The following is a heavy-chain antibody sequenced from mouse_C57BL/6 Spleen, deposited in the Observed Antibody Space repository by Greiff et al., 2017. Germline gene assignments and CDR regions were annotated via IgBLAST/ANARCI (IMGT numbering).Heavy chain of an antibody. CDR2: IYPGDGDT. CDR3: ARGGVYGNFYYAMDY. J-gene: IGHJ4*01. Sequence: VQLQQSGPELVKPGASVKISCKASGYAFSSSWMNWVKQRPGKGLEWIGRIYPGDGDTNYNGKFKGKATLTADKSSSTAYRQLSSLTSEDSAVYFCARGGVYGNFYYAMDYWGQGTSVTVSS. D-gene: IGHD2-1*01. CDR1: GYAFSSSW. V-gene: IGHV1-82*01.